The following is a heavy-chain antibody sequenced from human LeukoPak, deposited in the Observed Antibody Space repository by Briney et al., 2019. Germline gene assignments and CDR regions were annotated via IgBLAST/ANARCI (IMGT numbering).Heavy chain of an antibody. CDR2: ISYDGSDK. CDR1: GFSFSSYA. V-gene: IGHV3-30*04. CDR3: ARSIQYSGDWYTPPIDS. D-gene: IGHD6-19*01. J-gene: IGHJ4*02. Sequence: GRSLRLSCAASGFSFSSYAMHWVRQAPGKGLEWVAFISYDGSDKYYADSLKGRFIISRDNSENTLNLQMNSLRVEDTAVYYCARSIQYSGDWYTPPIDSWGQGTLVTVSS.